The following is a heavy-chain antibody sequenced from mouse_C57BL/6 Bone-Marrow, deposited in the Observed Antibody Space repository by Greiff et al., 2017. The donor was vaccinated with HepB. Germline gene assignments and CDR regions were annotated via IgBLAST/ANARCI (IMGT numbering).Heavy chain of an antibody. CDR1: GFSINSDCY. V-gene: IGHV3-3*01. Sequence: EVKLMESGPRLVRPSQTLSLTCTVTGFSINSDCYWIWIRQFPGNKLEYIGYTFYSGITYYNPSLESRTYITRDTSKNQFSLKLSSVTTEDTATYYCARGGTLYWYFDVWGTGTTVTVSS. J-gene: IGHJ1*03. CDR2: TFYSGIT. CDR3: ARGGTLYWYFDV. D-gene: IGHD2-14*01.